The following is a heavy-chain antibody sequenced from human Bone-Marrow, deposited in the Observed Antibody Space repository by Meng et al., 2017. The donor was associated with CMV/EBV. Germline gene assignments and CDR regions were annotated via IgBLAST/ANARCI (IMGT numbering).Heavy chain of an antibody. Sequence: YAVYGGSFSCYYWSWIREPPGRGVEWIGEIHHSGSTNYTPSLKSRVTISVDTSKSQFSLKLSSVTAADTAVYYCARKSIAARGWFDPWGQGTLVTVSS. V-gene: IGHV4-34*01. CDR1: GGSFSCYY. J-gene: IGHJ5*02. CDR3: ARKSIAARGWFDP. CDR2: IHHSGST. D-gene: IGHD6-6*01.